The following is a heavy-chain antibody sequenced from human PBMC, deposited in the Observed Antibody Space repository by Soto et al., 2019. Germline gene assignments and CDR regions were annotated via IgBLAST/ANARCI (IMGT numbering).Heavy chain of an antibody. CDR3: AREYTDESKYYYCYGMDV. D-gene: IGHD6-6*01. CDR1: GDTCVSYW. CDR2: IYPGEPDT. J-gene: IGHJ6*01. V-gene: IGHV5-51*01. Sequence: WRGLGDTCVSYWVGRVRKKTGKSLEWMGIIYPGEPDTRYSPSFQGQITISADKSISPAYLQLRSLKSWDTVMYYCAREYTDESKYYYCYGMDVWGQGTTVTVSS.